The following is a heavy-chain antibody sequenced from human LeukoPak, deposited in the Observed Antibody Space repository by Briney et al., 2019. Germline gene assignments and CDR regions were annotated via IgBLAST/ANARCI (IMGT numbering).Heavy chain of an antibody. Sequence: PSQTLSLTCAVSGGSISSGGYSWSWIRQPPGKGLEWIGYIYHSQSTNYNPSLKSRVTISEDRSKNQFSLKLTSVTAADTAVYYCARGDSRPDYWGQGILVTVSS. CDR1: GGSISSGGYS. J-gene: IGHJ4*02. D-gene: IGHD5-18*01. CDR2: IYHSQST. V-gene: IGHV4-30-2*01. CDR3: ARGDSRPDY.